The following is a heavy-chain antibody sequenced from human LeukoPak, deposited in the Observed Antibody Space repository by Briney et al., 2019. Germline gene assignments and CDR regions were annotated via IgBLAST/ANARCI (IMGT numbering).Heavy chain of an antibody. Sequence: SETLSLTCTVSGGSISSYYWSWIRQPPGKGLEWIGYIYYSGSTNYNPSLKSRVTISVDTSKNQFSLKLSSVTAADTAVYYCARNYGSGSYLSYYGMDVWGKGTTVTVSS. V-gene: IGHV4-59*01. D-gene: IGHD3-10*01. CDR2: IYYSGST. J-gene: IGHJ6*04. CDR3: ARNYGSGSYLSYYGMDV. CDR1: GGSISSYY.